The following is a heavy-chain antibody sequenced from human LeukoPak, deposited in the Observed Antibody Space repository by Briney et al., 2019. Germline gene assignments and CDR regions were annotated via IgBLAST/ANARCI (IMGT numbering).Heavy chain of an antibody. CDR2: INPSSGGT. V-gene: IGHV1-2*02. J-gene: IGHJ6*03. D-gene: IGHD2-2*01. Sequence: ASVKVSCKASGYTFTSYGISWVRQAPGQGLEWMGWINPSSGGTNYAQKFQGRATMTRDTSITTAYMELSRLTSDDTAVYYCARDPRSTSVPHYYYYYMDVWGKGTTVTVSS. CDR1: GYTFTSYG. CDR3: ARDPRSTSVPHYYYYYMDV.